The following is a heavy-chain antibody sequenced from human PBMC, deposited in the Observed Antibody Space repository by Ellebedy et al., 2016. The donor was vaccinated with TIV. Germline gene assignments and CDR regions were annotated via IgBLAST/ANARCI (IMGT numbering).Heavy chain of an antibody. CDR2: IRQEGDEI. J-gene: IGHJ5*02. V-gene: IGHV3-7*01. Sequence: GESLKISCAASGFNFRSYWMTWVRQAPGKGLEWVGKIRQEGDEIYYVESVKGRFTISRDNAKNSLFLQMNSLRVEDTAVYYCARRASYGDYAVQVNPWFDPWGQGTLVTVSS. CDR1: GFNFRSYW. CDR3: ARRASYGDYAVQVNPWFDP. D-gene: IGHD4-17*01.